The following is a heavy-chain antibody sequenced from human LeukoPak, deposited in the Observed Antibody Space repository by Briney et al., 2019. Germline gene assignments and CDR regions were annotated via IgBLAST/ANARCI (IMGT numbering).Heavy chain of an antibody. Sequence: SETLSLTCTVSGYSISSGYYWSWIRQPPGKGLEWIGSIYHSGSTYYNPSLKSRVTISVDTSKNQFSLKLSSVTAADTAVYYCARVDYYDSSGDFDYWGQGTLVTVSS. CDR1: GYSISSGYY. D-gene: IGHD3-22*01. CDR2: IYHSGST. V-gene: IGHV4-38-2*02. CDR3: ARVDYYDSSGDFDY. J-gene: IGHJ4*02.